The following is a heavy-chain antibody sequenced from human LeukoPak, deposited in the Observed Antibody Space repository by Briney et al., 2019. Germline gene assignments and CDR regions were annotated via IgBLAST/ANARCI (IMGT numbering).Heavy chain of an antibody. Sequence: SETLSLTCTVSGGSISSYYWSWIRQPAGKGLEWIGYIYYIGSTNYNPSLKSRVTISVDTSKNQFSLNLSSLTAADTAVYYCARHRRYFTDSFDIWGQGTMVTVSS. J-gene: IGHJ3*02. CDR3: ARHRRYFTDSFDI. CDR2: IYYIGST. V-gene: IGHV4-59*08. CDR1: GGSISSYY. D-gene: IGHD1-1*01.